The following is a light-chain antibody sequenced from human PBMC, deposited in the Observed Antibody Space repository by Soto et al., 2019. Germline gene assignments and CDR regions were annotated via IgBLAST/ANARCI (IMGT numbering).Light chain of an antibody. CDR3: QRYNSLFS. V-gene: IGKV1-5*03. J-gene: IGKJ3*01. CDR2: KAS. Sequence: DIQMTQSPSTLSASVGDRVTITCRASQSISSWLAWYQQKPGKAPKLLIYKASSLESGVPSRFSGSGSGTEFNLTISSLQPDDFATYYCQRYNSLFSFGPGTKVDIK. CDR1: QSISSW.